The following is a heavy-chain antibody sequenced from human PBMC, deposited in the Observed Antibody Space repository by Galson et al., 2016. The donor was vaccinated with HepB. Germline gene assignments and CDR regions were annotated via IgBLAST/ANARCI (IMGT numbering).Heavy chain of an antibody. CDR2: TWYDGTKN. CDR1: GFTLSAYG. D-gene: IGHD5-24*01. J-gene: IGHJ5*02. V-gene: IGHV3-33*01. CDR3: AGDPGHGEGWFDP. Sequence: SLRLSCAASGFTLSAYGMHWLRQAPGKGLEWLSFTWYDGTKNCYKDSVKGRFTISRDNSKNTVYLQMNSLSIEDTAFYYCAGDPGHGEGWFDPWGQGTLVTVSS.